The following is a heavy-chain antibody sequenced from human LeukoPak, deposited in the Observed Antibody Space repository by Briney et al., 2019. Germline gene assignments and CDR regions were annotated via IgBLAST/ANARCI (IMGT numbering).Heavy chain of an antibody. Sequence: GGSLRLSCVASGFTFSSYGMHWVRQAPGKGLEWVAVISYDGSNKYYADSVKGRFTISRDNSKNTLYLQMNSLRAEDTAVYYCAKKWAFWPDYWGQGTLVTVSS. D-gene: IGHD1-26*01. CDR1: GFTFSSYG. CDR2: ISYDGSNK. V-gene: IGHV3-30*18. J-gene: IGHJ4*02. CDR3: AKKWAFWPDY.